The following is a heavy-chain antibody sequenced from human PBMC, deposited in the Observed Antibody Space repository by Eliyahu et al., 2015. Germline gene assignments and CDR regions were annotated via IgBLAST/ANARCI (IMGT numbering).Heavy chain of an antibody. V-gene: IGHV3-48*01. CDR1: GFPFSSYX. D-gene: IGHD1-26*01. CDR2: ISSSSXTI. J-gene: IGHJ6*02. CDR3: ARDLGGSYRVKTYYYYYGMDV. Sequence: EVQLVESGGGLVQPGGSLXLSCAXXGFPFSSYXMXWVRQAPGKGLEWVSYISSSSXTIYYADSVKGRFTISRDNAKNSLYLQMNSLRAEDTAVYYCARDLGGSYRVKTYYYYYGMDVWGQGTTVTVSS.